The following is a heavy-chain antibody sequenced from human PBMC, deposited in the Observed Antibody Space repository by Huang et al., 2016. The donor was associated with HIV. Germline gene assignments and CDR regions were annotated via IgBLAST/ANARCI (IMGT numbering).Heavy chain of an antibody. CDR2: IYYSGST. V-gene: IGHV4-39*02. Sequence: QLQLQESGPGLVKPSETLSLTCTVSGGSIRSDNYYWGWIRQPPGKGLERIGSIYYSGSTYYNPALKRRVTITVETSKNHFSLRIRSVTAADTAVYYGARLPGSITMIRGVITDPYWGQGTLVTVSS. CDR3: ARLPGSITMIRGVITDPY. J-gene: IGHJ4*02. D-gene: IGHD3-10*01. CDR1: GGSIRSDNYY.